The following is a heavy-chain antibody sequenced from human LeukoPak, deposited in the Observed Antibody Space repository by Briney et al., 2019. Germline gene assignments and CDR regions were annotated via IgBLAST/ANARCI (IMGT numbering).Heavy chain of an antibody. CDR1: GGSISSYY. Sequence: SEALSLTCTVSGGSISSYYWSWIRQPPGKGLEWIWYIYYSGSTNYNPSLKSRVTISVDTSKNQFSLKLSSVTAADTAVYYCARDGGRGYSYGSDTFHIWGQGSMVTVSS. J-gene: IGHJ3*02. D-gene: IGHD5-18*01. CDR3: ARDGGRGYSYGSDTFHI. V-gene: IGHV4-59*01. CDR2: IYYSGST.